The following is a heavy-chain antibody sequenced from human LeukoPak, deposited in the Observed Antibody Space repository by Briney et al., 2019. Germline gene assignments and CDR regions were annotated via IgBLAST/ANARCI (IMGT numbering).Heavy chain of an antibody. Sequence: ASVKVSCKASGYTFTDYFMHWVRQAPGQGLEWMGIINPNGGGTNYAQKFQDRVSMTRDTSTSTVYMELRSLTSDDTAVYYCVRDPWIPDGSGSDKRPFDYWGQGTLVTVSS. CDR2: INPNGGGT. J-gene: IGHJ4*02. CDR3: VRDPWIPDGSGSDKRPFDY. D-gene: IGHD3-10*01. CDR1: GYTFTDYF. V-gene: IGHV1-46*01.